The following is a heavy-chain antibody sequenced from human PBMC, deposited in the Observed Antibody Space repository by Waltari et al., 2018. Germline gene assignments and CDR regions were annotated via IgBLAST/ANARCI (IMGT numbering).Heavy chain of an antibody. V-gene: IGHV1-2*02. CDR2: INPKSGGT. Sequence: QVQLVQSGAEVKKPGASVKVSCTASGYTFTGYYMHCVRQAPGHGLDWMGEINPKSGGTNHAQKFKGRVTMTRDTSISTAYMELSRLRSDDTAVYYGAREEGLNWVDPWGQGTLVTVSS. CDR3: AREEGLNWVDP. CDR1: GYTFTGYY. J-gene: IGHJ5*02.